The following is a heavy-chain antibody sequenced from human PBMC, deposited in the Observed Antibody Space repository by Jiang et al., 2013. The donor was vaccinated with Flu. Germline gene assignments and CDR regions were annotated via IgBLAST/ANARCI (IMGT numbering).Heavy chain of an antibody. CDR3: AREGHGPGGHIISYYYGMDV. CDR1: GDSVSSNSAA. CDR2: TYYRSKWYN. D-gene: IGHD2-21*01. Sequence: SQTLSLTCAISGDSVSSNSAAWNWIRQSPSRGLEWLGRTYYRSKWYNDYAVSVKSRITINPDTSKNQFSLQLNSVTPEDTAVYYCAREGHGPGGHIISYYYGMDVWGQGTTVTVSS. V-gene: IGHV6-1*01. J-gene: IGHJ6*02.